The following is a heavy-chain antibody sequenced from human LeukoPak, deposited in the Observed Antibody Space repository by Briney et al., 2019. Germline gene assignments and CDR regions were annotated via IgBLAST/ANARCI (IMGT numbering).Heavy chain of an antibody. CDR1: GGSISSYY. V-gene: IGHV4-59*01. CDR2: IYYSGST. D-gene: IGHD5-18*01. CDR3: ARSGYSLEFDY. J-gene: IGHJ4*02. Sequence: PSETLSLTCTVSGGSISSYYWSWIRQPPGKGLEWIGYIYYSGSTNYNPSLKSRVTISVDTSKNQFSLKLSSVTAADTAVYYCARSGYSLEFDYWGQGTLVTVSS.